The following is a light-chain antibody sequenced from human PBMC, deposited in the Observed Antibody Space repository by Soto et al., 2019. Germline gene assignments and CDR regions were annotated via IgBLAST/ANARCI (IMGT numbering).Light chain of an antibody. CDR3: QQYYSYIT. J-gene: IGKJ4*01. CDR1: QGISSY. CDR2: AAY. Sequence: AIRMTQSPSSLSASTGDRVTITCRASQGISSYLAWYQQKPGKAPKLLIYAAYTLQSGVPSRFSGSGSGTDFTLTISCLKSEDFATYYCQQYYSYITFGGGTKVEIK. V-gene: IGKV1-8*01.